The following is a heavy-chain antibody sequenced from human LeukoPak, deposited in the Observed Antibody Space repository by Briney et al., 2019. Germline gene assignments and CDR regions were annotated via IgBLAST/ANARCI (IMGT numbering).Heavy chain of an antibody. J-gene: IGHJ4*02. CDR2: ISYDGSNK. D-gene: IGHD2-2*01. V-gene: IGHV3-30*18. Sequence: PGGSLRLSCAASGFTFSSYGMHWVRQAPGKGLEWVAVISYDGSNKYYADSVKGRFTISRDNSKNTLYLQMNSLRAEDTAVYYCAKPAVGGPSSVNYFDHWGQGTLVTVSS. CDR1: GFTFSSYG. CDR3: AKPAVGGPSSVNYFDH.